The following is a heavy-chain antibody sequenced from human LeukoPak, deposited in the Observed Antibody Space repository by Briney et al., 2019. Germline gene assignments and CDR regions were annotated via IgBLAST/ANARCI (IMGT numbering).Heavy chain of an antibody. J-gene: IGHJ5*02. CDR1: GFTFSSYS. Sequence: GGSLRLSCAASGFTFSSYSMNWVRQALGKGLEWVSSIRSSSSYIYYADSVKGRFTISRDNAKNSLYLQMNSLRAEDTAVYYCARDSDFWSGYYSGEGWFDPWGQGTLVTVSS. V-gene: IGHV3-21*01. CDR2: IRSSSSYI. CDR3: ARDSDFWSGYYSGEGWFDP. D-gene: IGHD3-3*01.